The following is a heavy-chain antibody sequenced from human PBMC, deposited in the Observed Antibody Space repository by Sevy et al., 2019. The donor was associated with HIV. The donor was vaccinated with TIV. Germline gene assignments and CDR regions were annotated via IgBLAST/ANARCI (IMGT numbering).Heavy chain of an antibody. CDR3: VSDVSDNAFDI. CDR2: IIPIFGTA. D-gene: IGHD3-16*02. V-gene: IGHV1-69*13. J-gene: IGHJ3*02. Sequence: ASVKVSCKASGGTFSSYAISWVRQAPGQGLEWMGGIIPIFGTANYAQKFQGRVTITADESTSTAYMELSSLRSEDTAVYYCVSDVSDNAFDIWGQGTMVTVSS. CDR1: GGTFSSYA.